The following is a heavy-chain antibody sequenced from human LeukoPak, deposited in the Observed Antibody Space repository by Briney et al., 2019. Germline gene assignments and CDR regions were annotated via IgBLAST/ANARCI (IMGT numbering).Heavy chain of an antibody. D-gene: IGHD6-13*01. CDR1: GGSISSYY. CDR3: AREAAAGTV. V-gene: IGHV4-59*01. Sequence: SETLSLTCTVSGGSISSYYWSWIRQPPGKGLEWIGYIYYSGSTNYNPSLKSRVTISVDTSKNKFSLKLSSVTAADTAVYYCAREAAAGTVWGQGTLVTVSS. CDR2: IYYSGST. J-gene: IGHJ4*02.